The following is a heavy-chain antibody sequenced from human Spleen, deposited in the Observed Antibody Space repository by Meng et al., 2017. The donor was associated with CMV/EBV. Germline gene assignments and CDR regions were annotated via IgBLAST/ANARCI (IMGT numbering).Heavy chain of an antibody. CDR3: TTTGRYQLTGWFDY. CDR1: GFTFSNAW. Sequence: GFTFSNAWMSWVRQAPGKGLEWVGRIKSKTDGGTTDYAAPVKGRFTISRDDSKNTLYLQMNSLKTEDTAVYYCTTTGRYQLTGWFDYWGQGTLVTVSS. CDR2: IKSKTDGGTT. V-gene: IGHV3-15*01. J-gene: IGHJ4*02. D-gene: IGHD2-2*01.